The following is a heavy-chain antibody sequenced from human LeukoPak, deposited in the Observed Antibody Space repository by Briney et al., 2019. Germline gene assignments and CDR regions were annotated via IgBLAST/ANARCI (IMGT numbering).Heavy chain of an antibody. CDR2: ISGSGGST. J-gene: IGHJ4*02. Sequence: GGSLRLSCAASGFTFSSYAMSWVRQAPGKGLEWVSAISGSGGSTYYADSVKGRFTISRDNSKNTLYLQMNSLRAEDTAVYYCAKVFGGTMIVVVSNFDYWGQGTLVTVSS. CDR3: AKVFGGTMIVVVSNFDY. D-gene: IGHD3-22*01. V-gene: IGHV3-23*01. CDR1: GFTFSSYA.